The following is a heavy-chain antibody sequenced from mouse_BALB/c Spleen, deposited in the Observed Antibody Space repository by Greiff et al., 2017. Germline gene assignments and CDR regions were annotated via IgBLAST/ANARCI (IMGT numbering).Heavy chain of an antibody. V-gene: IGHV5-6-5*01. CDR1: GFTFSSYA. Sequence: EVHLVESGGGLVKPGGSLKLSCAASGFTFSSYAMSWVRQTPEKRLEWVASISSGGSTYYPDSVKGRFTISRDNARNILYLQMSSLRSEDTAMYYCAREDYYGSSYEVYFDYWGQGTTLTVSS. CDR3: AREDYYGSSYEVYFDY. D-gene: IGHD1-1*01. CDR2: ISSGGST. J-gene: IGHJ2*01.